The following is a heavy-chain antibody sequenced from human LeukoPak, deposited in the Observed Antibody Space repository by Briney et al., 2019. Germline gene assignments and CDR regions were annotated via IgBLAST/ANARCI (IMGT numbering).Heavy chain of an antibody. CDR3: ARDLNCGGDCYRRAAGY. CDR2: ISAYNGNT. CDR1: GYTFTSYG. D-gene: IGHD2-21*02. V-gene: IGHV1-18*01. Sequence: ASVKVSCKASGYTFTSYGISWVRQASGQGLEWMGWISAYNGNTNYAQKFQGRVTITADESTSTAYMELSSLRSEDTAVYYCARDLNCGGDCYRRAAGYWGQGTLVTVSS. J-gene: IGHJ4*02.